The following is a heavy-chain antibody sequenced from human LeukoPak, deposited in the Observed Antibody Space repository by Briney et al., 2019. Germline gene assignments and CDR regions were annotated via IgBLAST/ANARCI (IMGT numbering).Heavy chain of an antibody. CDR1: GFTFSSYE. CDR2: ISSSGSTI. Sequence: PGGSLRLSCAASGFTFSSYEMNLVRQAPGKGLEWVSYISSSGSTIYYADSVKGRFTISRDNAKNSLYLQMNSLRAEDTAVYYCARGPSYYDILTAFPVGPLGMPIWGQGTMVTVSS. CDR3: ARGPSYYDILTAFPVGPLGMPI. D-gene: IGHD3-9*01. J-gene: IGHJ3*02. V-gene: IGHV3-48*03.